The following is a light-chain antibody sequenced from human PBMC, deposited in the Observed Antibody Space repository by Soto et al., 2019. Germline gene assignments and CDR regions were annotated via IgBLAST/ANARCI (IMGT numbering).Light chain of an antibody. V-gene: IGKV3-15*01. Sequence: MTQSPATLSVSPGERATVSCWASETVATNLAWYQQKPGQAPRLLISGASTRAAGISDRFRGSGSGTEFTLTISSLRSEDSAIYYCQQYFEWPPMTFGQGTKV. CDR3: QQYFEWPPMT. CDR2: GAS. J-gene: IGKJ1*01. CDR1: ETVATN.